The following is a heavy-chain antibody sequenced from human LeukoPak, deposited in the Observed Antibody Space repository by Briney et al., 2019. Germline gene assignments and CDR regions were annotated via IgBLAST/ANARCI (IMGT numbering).Heavy chain of an antibody. CDR2: MNAENGDV. J-gene: IGHJ5*02. D-gene: IGHD3-3*01. CDR3: PRVVAWDRINLFGVFVDHGWLDP. V-gene: IGHV1-8*01. Sequence: GASVKVSCKASGYTFTSHSINCMRQAPGQGLEWIGWMNAENGDVGYSQKFRGGVTMTRTTSANTAYMELTSLTSEDPAVYYCPRVVAWDRINLFGVFVDHGWLDPWGQGTLVIVSS. CDR1: GYTFTSHS.